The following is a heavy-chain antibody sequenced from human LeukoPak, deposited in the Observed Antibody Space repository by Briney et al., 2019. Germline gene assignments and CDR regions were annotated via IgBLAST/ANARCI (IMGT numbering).Heavy chain of an antibody. V-gene: IGHV4-39*07. CDR1: SGSISTSNYY. Sequence: SETLSLTCTVSSGSISTSNYYWGWVRQPPGKALEWIGNIFYSGSTYYSPSLKSRVTISLDTSRNQFSLKLNSVTAADTAVYYCARRFGSYYPFDYWGQGTLVTVSS. CDR2: IFYSGST. D-gene: IGHD1-26*01. CDR3: ARRFGSYYPFDY. J-gene: IGHJ4*02.